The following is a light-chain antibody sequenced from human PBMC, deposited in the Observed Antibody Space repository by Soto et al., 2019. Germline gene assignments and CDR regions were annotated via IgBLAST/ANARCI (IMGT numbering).Light chain of an antibody. V-gene: IGKV1-33*01. CDR1: RDISNY. CDR2: DAS. Sequence: DIQMTQSPSSLSASVGDRVTITCQARRDISNYLNWYQHKPGKVPKLLIYDASKLETGVPSRFDGVGTRTHFTCTIKSLQPEDVATYYCQHTNNLPPLTIGGRPRLDIK. CDR3: QHTNNLPPLT. J-gene: IGKJ4*01.